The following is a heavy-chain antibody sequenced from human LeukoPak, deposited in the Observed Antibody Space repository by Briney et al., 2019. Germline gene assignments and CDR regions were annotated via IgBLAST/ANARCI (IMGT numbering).Heavy chain of an antibody. D-gene: IGHD3-3*02. CDR1: GFSFDTNV. V-gene: IGHV3-30*10. CDR3: ATTRGIFFYMDF. J-gene: IGHJ6*03. CDR2: ISHDGSNT. Sequence: GGSLRLSCSGSGFSFDTNVMRWVRQAPGKGQEWVAVISHDGSNTIYTESVQGRFTISRDNSKNTVFLQMNRLRPEDTAVYYCATTRGIFFYMDFWGKGATVIVSS.